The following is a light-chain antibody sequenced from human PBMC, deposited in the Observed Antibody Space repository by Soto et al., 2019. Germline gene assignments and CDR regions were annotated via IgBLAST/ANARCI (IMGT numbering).Light chain of an antibody. CDR3: QQYGSSPFT. J-gene: IGKJ3*01. CDR1: QSISDS. CDR2: DAS. V-gene: IGKV1-5*01. Sequence: DIQMTQSPSTLSASVGDRVTITCRASQSISDSLAWYQQKPGKAPYLLISDASSLERGVPSRFSGSGSGTEFTLTISRLEPEDFAVYYCQQYGSSPFTFGPGTKVDIK.